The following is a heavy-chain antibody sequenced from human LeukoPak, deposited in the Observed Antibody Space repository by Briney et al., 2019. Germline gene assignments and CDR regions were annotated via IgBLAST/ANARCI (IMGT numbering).Heavy chain of an antibody. CDR3: ARMPRNYYGSGSYYVYYYGMDV. CDR2: ISAYNGNT. V-gene: IGHV1-18*01. D-gene: IGHD3-10*01. Sequence: ASVKVSCKASGYTFTSYGISWVRQAPGQGLEWMGWISAYNGNTNYAQKLQGRVTMTTDTSTSTAYMELRSLRSDDTAVYYCARMPRNYYGSGSYYVYYYGMDVWGQGTTVTVSS. J-gene: IGHJ6*02. CDR1: GYTFTSYG.